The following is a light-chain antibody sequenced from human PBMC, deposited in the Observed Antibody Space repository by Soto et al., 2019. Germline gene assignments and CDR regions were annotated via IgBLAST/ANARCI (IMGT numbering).Light chain of an antibody. CDR3: QQRSNWPRT. Sequence: EIVLTQSPGTLSLSPGERATLSCSASQSVSSSYLAWYQQKPGQAPRLLIYGASSRATGIPDRFSGSGSGTDFTLTISSLEPEDFAVYYCQQRSNWPRTFGQGTKVDIK. J-gene: IGKJ1*01. CDR1: QSVSSSY. V-gene: IGKV3D-20*02. CDR2: GAS.